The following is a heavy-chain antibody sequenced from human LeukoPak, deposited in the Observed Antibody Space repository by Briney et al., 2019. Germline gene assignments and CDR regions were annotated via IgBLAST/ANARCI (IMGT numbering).Heavy chain of an antibody. CDR2: INPNSGGT. CDR1: GYTFTGYY. Sequence: GASVKVSCKASGYTFTGYYMHWVRQAPGQGLEWMGWINPNSGGTNYAQKFQGRVTMTRDTSISTAYMELSRLRSDDTAVYYCAREAYDILTGHRFNWFDPWGQGTLVTVSS. J-gene: IGHJ5*02. D-gene: IGHD3-9*01. CDR3: AREAYDILTGHRFNWFDP. V-gene: IGHV1-2*02.